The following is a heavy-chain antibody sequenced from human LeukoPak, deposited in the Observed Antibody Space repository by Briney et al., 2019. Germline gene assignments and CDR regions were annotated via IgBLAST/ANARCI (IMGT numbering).Heavy chain of an antibody. D-gene: IGHD5-24*01. Sequence: GASVKVSCKASGGTFSSYAINWVRQAPGQGLEWMGGIIPIFGTANYAQKFQGRVTITADESTSTAYMELSSLRSEDTAVYYCAITGGRWLPLDYWGQGTLVTVSS. CDR3: AITGGRWLPLDY. CDR1: GGTFSSYA. CDR2: IIPIFGTA. V-gene: IGHV1-69*13. J-gene: IGHJ4*02.